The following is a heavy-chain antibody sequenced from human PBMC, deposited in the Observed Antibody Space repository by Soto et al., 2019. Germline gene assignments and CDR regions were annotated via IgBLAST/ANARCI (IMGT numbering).Heavy chain of an antibody. J-gene: IGHJ4*02. Sequence: SETLSLTCTVSGGSISSSGYYWSWIRQHPGKGLEWTGYIYYSGSTYYNPSLKSRVTISVDTSKNQFSLNLSSVTAADTAVYYCARVGDFYDSSGYPYYFDYWGQGTLVTVSS. D-gene: IGHD3-22*01. CDR3: ARVGDFYDSSGYPYYFDY. CDR1: GGSISSSGYY. CDR2: IYYSGST. V-gene: IGHV4-31*03.